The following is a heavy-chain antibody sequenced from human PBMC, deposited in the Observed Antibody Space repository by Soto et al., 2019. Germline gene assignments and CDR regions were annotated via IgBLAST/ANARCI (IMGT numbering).Heavy chain of an antibody. CDR2: TYYRSKWYN. Sequence: SQTLSLTCAISGDSVSSNSAAWNWIRQSPSRGLEWLGRTYYRSKWYNDYAVPVKSRITINPHTSKNQFSLQLNSVAPEDTAVYYCARAPEVAARTFYYYYGMDVWGQGTTVTVSS. CDR3: ARAPEVAARTFYYYYGMDV. D-gene: IGHD6-6*01. CDR1: GDSVSSNSAA. J-gene: IGHJ6*02. V-gene: IGHV6-1*01.